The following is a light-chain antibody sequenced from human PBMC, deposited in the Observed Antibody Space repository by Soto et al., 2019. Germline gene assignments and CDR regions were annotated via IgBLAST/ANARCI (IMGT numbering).Light chain of an antibody. J-gene: IGKJ4*01. CDR3: QQHSDWVT. Sequence: EIVLTPSPATLSLSPGERGTLSCRASQSVSTYLAWYQQKPGQAPRLLIYDASNRATGIPARFSGSGSGTDFTLTISYIEPEDFAFYYCQQHSDWVTFGGGTKVEI. CDR2: DAS. V-gene: IGKV3-11*01. CDR1: QSVSTY.